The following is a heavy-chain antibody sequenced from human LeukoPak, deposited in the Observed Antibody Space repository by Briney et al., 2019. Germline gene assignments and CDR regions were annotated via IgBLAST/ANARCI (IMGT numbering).Heavy chain of an antibody. CDR2: INPGGGST. CDR1: GYTFTSYY. J-gene: IGHJ4*02. Sequence: ASVKVSCKASGYTFTSYYMHWVPQAPGQGLEWMGIINPGGGSTSYAQKFQGRVTMTRDTSTSTVYMELSSLRSEDTAVYYCARSELQFDYFDYWGQGTLVTVSS. CDR3: ARSELQFDYFDY. V-gene: IGHV1-46*01. D-gene: IGHD5-24*01.